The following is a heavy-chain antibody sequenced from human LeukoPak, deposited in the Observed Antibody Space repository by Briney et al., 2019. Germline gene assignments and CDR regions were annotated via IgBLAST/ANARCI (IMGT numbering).Heavy chain of an antibody. CDR1: GYTFTGYY. V-gene: IGHV1-2*02. D-gene: IGHD4-11*01. CDR2: INPNSGGT. Sequence: ASVKVSCKASGYTFTGYYMHWVRQAPGQGLEWMGWINPNSGGTNYAQKFQGRVTMTRDTSISTAYMELSRLRSDDTAVYYCARDYSNPRLYYFDYWGQGTLVTVSS. CDR3: ARDYSNPRLYYFDY. J-gene: IGHJ4*02.